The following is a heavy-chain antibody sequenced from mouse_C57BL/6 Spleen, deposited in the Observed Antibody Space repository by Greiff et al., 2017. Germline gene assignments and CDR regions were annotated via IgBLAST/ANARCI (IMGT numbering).Heavy chain of an antibody. D-gene: IGHD4-1*01. J-gene: IGHJ1*03. CDR2: INPSSGYT. Sequence: QVQLQQSGAELAKPGASVKLSCKASGYTFTSYWMHWVKQRPGQGLEWIGYINPSSGYTNYNQKFKDKATLTTDKSSSTAYMQLSSLTYEDSAVYYCARASLNWDCYFDVWGTGTTVTVSS. V-gene: IGHV1-7*01. CDR1: GYTFTSYW. CDR3: ARASLNWDCYFDV.